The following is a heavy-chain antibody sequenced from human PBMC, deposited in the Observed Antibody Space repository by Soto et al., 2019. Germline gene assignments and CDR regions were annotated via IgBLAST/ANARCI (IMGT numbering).Heavy chain of an antibody. CDR1: GFTFSSYG. Sequence: PGGSLRLSCAASGFTFSSYGMHWVRQAPGKGLEWVAVISYDGSNKYYADSVKGRFTISRDNSKNTLYLQMNSLRAEDTAVYYCAKGGPAYCGGDCPSGMDVWGQGTTVTVAS. J-gene: IGHJ6*02. D-gene: IGHD2-21*02. CDR3: AKGGPAYCGGDCPSGMDV. CDR2: ISYDGSNK. V-gene: IGHV3-30*18.